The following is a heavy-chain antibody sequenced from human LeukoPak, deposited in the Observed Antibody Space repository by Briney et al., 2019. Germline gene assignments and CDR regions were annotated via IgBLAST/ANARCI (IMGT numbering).Heavy chain of an antibody. CDR2: ISSSSSYI. Sequence: GGSLRLSCAASGLTFSNYDMNWVRQAPGKGLEWVSSISSSSSYIYYADSVKGRFTISRDNAKNSLYLQMNSLRAEDTAVYYCASVVGASAGYYWGQGTLVTVSS. CDR3: ASVVGASAGYY. V-gene: IGHV3-21*01. D-gene: IGHD1-26*01. CDR1: GLTFSNYD. J-gene: IGHJ4*02.